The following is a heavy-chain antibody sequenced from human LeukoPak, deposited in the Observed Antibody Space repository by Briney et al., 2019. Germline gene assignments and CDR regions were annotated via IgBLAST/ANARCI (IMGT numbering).Heavy chain of an antibody. CDR2: INPNSGGT. D-gene: IGHD2-2*02. CDR1: GYTFTGYY. V-gene: IGHV1-2*02. CDR3: ARVAGYQLLYSWFDP. J-gene: IGHJ5*02. Sequence: ASVKVSCKASGYTFTGYYMHWVRQAPGQGLEWMGWINPNSGGTNYAQKFRGRVTMTRDTSISTAYMELSRLRSDDTAVYYCARVAGYQLLYSWFDPWGQGTLVTVSS.